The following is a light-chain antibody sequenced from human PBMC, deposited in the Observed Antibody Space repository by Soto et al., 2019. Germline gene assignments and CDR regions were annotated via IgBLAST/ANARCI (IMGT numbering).Light chain of an antibody. V-gene: IGLV2-18*02. CDR2: DVS. Sequence: QCARTHAPSVCGSPGQVVALSCTGNSSDVGGKNPFSWYQQAPGKAPNLLIDDVSNRPSGGSTRFSGSKSGNTASLTISGLQAEDEADYYCTSYASGSAYVFGPGTKVTVL. CDR3: TSYASGSAYV. CDR1: SSDVGGKNP. J-gene: IGLJ1*01.